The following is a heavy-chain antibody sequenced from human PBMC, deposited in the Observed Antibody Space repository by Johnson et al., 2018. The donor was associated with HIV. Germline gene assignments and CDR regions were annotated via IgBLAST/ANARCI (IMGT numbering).Heavy chain of an antibody. D-gene: IGHD3/OR15-3a*01. J-gene: IGHJ3*02. CDR2: IQSKTDGRTT. V-gene: IGHV3-15*01. CDR1: GFTFSNAW. Sequence: VQLVESGGGVVQPGRSLRLSCAASGFTFSNAWMSWVRQAPGKGLEWVGRIQSKTDGRTTDYAAHVKGRLTFSRDDSKTTLYLQINSLKTEDTAEYYCTTAELGWTGLGAFDIWGQGTMVTVSS. CDR3: TTAELGWTGLGAFDI.